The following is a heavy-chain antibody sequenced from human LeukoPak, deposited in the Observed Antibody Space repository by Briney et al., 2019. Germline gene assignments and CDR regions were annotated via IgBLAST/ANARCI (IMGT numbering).Heavy chain of an antibody. CDR2: IGSRCSNI. Sequence: PGGSLRLFCGACGFTFSIYEMNWARQSRERGLEWVSYIGSRCSNIYYAVSVKGRFTISRDKATNSLYLQMNNLRGEDTAVYYCATGGWLLSYWGQGSLVTVSS. D-gene: IGHD3-9*01. J-gene: IGHJ4*02. V-gene: IGHV3-48*03. CDR3: ATGGWLLSY. CDR1: GFTFSIYE.